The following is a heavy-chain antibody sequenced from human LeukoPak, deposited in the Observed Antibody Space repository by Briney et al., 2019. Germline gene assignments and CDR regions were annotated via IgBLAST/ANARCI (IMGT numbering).Heavy chain of an antibody. CDR1: GYXFTSQG. CDR2: INTYNGKT. J-gene: IGHJ4*02. CDR3: ASRSGSTPYYFDY. V-gene: IGHV1-18*01. Sequence: EASVKVSCKASGYXFTSQGISWMRQAPGQGLEWVGWINTYNGKTSYAQKLQNRITMTTDTSASTAYMELRSLRSDDTAVYYCASRSGSTPYYFDYWGQGTLVTVSS. D-gene: IGHD3-3*01.